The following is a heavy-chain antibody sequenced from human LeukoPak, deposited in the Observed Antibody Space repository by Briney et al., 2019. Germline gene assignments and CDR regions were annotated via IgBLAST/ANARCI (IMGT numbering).Heavy chain of an antibody. CDR2: IFYSGST. V-gene: IGHV4-39*07. D-gene: IGHD5-18*01. J-gene: IGHJ4*02. CDR1: GGSISTSNYY. Sequence: PSGTLSLTCTVSGGSISTSNYYWGWIRQPPGKGLEWIGNIFYSGSTYYNPSLKSRVTISVDTSKNQFSLKLSSVTAADTAVYYCARASHSYGFLVAFDYWGQGTLVTVSS. CDR3: ARASHSYGFLVAFDY.